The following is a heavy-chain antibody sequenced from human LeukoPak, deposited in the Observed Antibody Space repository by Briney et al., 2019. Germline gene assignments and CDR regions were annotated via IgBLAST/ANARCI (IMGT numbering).Heavy chain of an antibody. CDR3: ASPDGDYFSPFDY. J-gene: IGHJ4*02. CDR1: GFTVSSKY. CDR2: IYSGGST. Sequence: PGGSLRLSCAASGFTVSSKYMSWVRQAPGKGLEWVSVIYSGGSTYYAGSVKGRYTISRDNSKNTLYLQMNSLRAEDTAVYYCASPDGDYFSPFDYWGQGTLVTVSS. V-gene: IGHV3-66*02. D-gene: IGHD4-17*01.